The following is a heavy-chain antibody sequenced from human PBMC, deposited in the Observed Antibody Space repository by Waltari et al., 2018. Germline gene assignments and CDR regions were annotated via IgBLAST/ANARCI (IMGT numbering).Heavy chain of an antibody. J-gene: IGHJ4*02. Sequence: QLQLQESGPGLVKPSETLSLTCTVSGGSISSSSYYWGWIRQPPGKGLEWIGSIYYSGSTYDNPSLNSRVTISVDTSKNQFSLKLGAVTAADTAVYYCARHRARDSSGRYWGQGTLVTGSS. V-gene: IGHV4-39*07. CDR3: ARHRARDSSGRY. D-gene: IGHD6-19*01. CDR1: GGSISSSSYY. CDR2: IYYSGST.